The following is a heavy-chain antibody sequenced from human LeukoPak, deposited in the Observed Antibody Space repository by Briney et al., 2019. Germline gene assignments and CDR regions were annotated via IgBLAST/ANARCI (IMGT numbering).Heavy chain of an antibody. CDR1: GGSINNYY. J-gene: IGHJ3*02. Sequence: TSSETLSLTCTVSGGSINNYYWSWIRQPAGKGLEWTGRIYTRGSTNYNPSLKSRVTMSVDTSKNQFSLKLSSVTAADTAVYYCARGRYCSADICSGGDAFDIWGQGTMVSVSS. CDR2: IYTRGST. V-gene: IGHV4-4*07. CDR3: ARGRYCSADICSGGDAFDI. D-gene: IGHD2-15*01.